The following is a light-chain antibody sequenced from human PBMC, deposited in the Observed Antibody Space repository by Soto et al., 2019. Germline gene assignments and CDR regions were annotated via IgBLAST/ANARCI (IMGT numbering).Light chain of an antibody. CDR2: LNSDGSH. CDR1: SEHSSYA. CDR3: QTWATGLWV. V-gene: IGLV4-69*01. Sequence: QSVLTQSPSASASLGASVKLTCTLSSEHSSYAIAWHQQQPEKGPRYLMKLNSDGSHSKGDGIPDRFSGSSSGAERYLTISSLQSDDEADYYCQTWATGLWVFGGGTKLTVL. J-gene: IGLJ3*02.